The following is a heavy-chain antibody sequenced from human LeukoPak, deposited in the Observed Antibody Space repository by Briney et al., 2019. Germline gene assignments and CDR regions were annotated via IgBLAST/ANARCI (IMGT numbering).Heavy chain of an antibody. J-gene: IGHJ3*02. CDR1: GGSMSSSSYY. Sequence: SETLSLTCTVSGGSMSSSSYYWGWIRQPPGKGLEWIGNIYYSGSTDYNPSLKSRVTISVDTSKNQFSLKLSSVTAADTAVYYCAREEERLDAFDIWGQGTMVTVSS. CDR3: AREEERLDAFDI. CDR2: IYYSGST. V-gene: IGHV4-39*07.